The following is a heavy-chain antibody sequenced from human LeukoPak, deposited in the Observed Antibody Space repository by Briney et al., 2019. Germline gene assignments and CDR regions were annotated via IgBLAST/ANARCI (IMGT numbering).Heavy chain of an antibody. Sequence: SETLSLTCTVSGGSISSYYWSWLRQPPGKGLEWIGYIYYSGSTNYNPSLKSRVTISVDTSKNQFSLKLSSVTAADTAVYYCARGSVAGTSDYWGQGTLVTVSS. D-gene: IGHD6-19*01. V-gene: IGHV4-59*01. CDR2: IYYSGST. CDR3: ARGSVAGTSDY. J-gene: IGHJ4*02. CDR1: GGSISSYY.